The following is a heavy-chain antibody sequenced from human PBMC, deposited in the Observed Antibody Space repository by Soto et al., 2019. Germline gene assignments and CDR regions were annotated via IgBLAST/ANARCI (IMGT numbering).Heavy chain of an antibody. CDR1: GGTFSSYA. CDR3: ASQSGVVVVAATRPGYFYGMDV. V-gene: IGHV1-69*06. Sequence: QVQLVQSGAEVKKPGSSVKVSCKASGGTFSSYAISWVRQAPGQGLEWMGGIIPIFGTANYAQKFQGRVTITADKSTSTAYMELSSLRSEDTAVYYCASQSGVVVVAATRPGYFYGMDVWGQGTTVTVSS. J-gene: IGHJ6*02. CDR2: IIPIFGTA. D-gene: IGHD2-15*01.